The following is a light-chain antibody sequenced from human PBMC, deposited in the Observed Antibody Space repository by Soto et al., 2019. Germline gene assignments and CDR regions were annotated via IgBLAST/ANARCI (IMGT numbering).Light chain of an antibody. Sequence: EIVLTQSPGTLSLSPGERATLSCRASQRVSSNYLAWYKQKHGQAPRLLIYGASSRATGIQDSFSGSGSGTDITLTISRLEPEDFAVYYCQHYGSSAYTFGQVTNLKIK. CDR1: QRVSSNY. J-gene: IGKJ2*01. V-gene: IGKV3-20*01. CDR3: QHYGSSAYT. CDR2: GAS.